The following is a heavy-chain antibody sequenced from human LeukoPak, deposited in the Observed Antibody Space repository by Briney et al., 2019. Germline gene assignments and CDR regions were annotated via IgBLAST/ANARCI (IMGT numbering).Heavy chain of an antibody. CDR1: GFTFSSYG. CDR2: ISYDGSNK. CDR3: AKSAGTSSVRGYFDY. V-gene: IGHV3-30*18. J-gene: IGHJ4*02. D-gene: IGHD2-2*01. Sequence: PGGSLRLSCAASGFTFSSYGMHWVRQAPGEGLEWVAVISYDGSNKYYADSVKGRFTISRDNSKNTLYLQMNSLRAEDTAVYYCAKSAGTSSVRGYFDYWGQGTLVTVSS.